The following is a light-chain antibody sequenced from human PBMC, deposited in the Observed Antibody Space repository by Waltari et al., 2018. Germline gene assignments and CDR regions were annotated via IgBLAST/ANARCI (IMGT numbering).Light chain of an antibody. CDR1: SSDIGRYNY. CDR3: SSYTTTSSLLVV. J-gene: IGLJ2*01. Sequence: QSALTQPASVSGSPGQSITISCTGTSSDIGRYNYVSWYQHHPGKAPNLMIYRPSGVSIRFSGSTSGNTASLTISELQAEDEADYYCSSYTTTSSLLVVFGGGTKLTVL. V-gene: IGLV2-14*01.